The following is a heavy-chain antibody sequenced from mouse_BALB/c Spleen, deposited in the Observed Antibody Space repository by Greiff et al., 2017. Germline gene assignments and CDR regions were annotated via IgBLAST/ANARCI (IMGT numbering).Heavy chain of an antibody. J-gene: IGHJ4*01. CDR2: ISSGGSYT. D-gene: IGHD2-14*01. V-gene: IGHV5-6*01. CDR1: GFTFSSYG. CDR3: ARQDYRYDYYAMDY. Sequence: EVKLMESGGDLVKPGGSLKLSCAASGFTFSSYGMSWVRQTPDKRLEWVATISSGGSYTYSPDSVKGRFTISRDKAKNTLYLQMSSLKSEDTAMYYCARQDYRYDYYAMDYWGQGTSVTVSS.